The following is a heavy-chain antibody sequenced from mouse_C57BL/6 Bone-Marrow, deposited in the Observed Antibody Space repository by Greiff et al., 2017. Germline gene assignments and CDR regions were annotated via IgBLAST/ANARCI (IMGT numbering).Heavy chain of an antibody. V-gene: IGHV1-81*01. CDR1: GYTFTSYG. CDR2: IYPRSGNT. D-gene: IGHD2-1*01. J-gene: IGHJ3*01. Sequence: QVQLQQSGAELARPGASVKLSCKASGYTFTSYGISWVKQRTGQGLEWIGEIYPRSGNTYYNEKFKGKAKLTADKSSSTAYIELRSLTSEDSAVYFCARPPHYGNYPWFAYWGQGTLVTVSA. CDR3: ARPPHYGNYPWFAY.